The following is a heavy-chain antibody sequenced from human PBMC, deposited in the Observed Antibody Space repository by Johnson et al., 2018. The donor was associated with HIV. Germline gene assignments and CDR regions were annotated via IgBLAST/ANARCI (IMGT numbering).Heavy chain of an antibody. J-gene: IGHJ3*02. V-gene: IGHV3-66*02. CDR1: GFTVSSNY. CDR2: IYSGGST. CDR3: AREANAFDI. Sequence: EVQLVESGGGLVQPGGSLTLSCAVSGFTVSSNYMSWVRQAPGKGLEWVSVIYSGGSTYYADSVKGRFTISRDNSKNTLYLQMSSLRAEDTAVYYCAREANAFDIWGQGTMVTVSS.